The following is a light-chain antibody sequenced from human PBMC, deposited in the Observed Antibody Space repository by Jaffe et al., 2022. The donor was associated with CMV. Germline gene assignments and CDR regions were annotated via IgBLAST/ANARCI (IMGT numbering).Light chain of an antibody. J-gene: IGKJ1*01. Sequence: EIVLTQSPGTLSLSPGERATLSCRASQTVSNNYLAWYQQKPGQAPRLLIYDAFSRAADIPDRFSGRGSGTDFTLTITRLEPEDFAVYFCQQYGSSPWTFGQGSKVDIK. CDR1: QTVSNNY. CDR2: DAF. V-gene: IGKV3-20*01. CDR3: QQYGSSPWT.